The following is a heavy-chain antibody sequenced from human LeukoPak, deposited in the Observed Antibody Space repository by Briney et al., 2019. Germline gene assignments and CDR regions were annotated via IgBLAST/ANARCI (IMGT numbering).Heavy chain of an antibody. CDR3: ARDWKAAAEVYDY. J-gene: IGHJ4*02. D-gene: IGHD6-13*01. Sequence: GGTLRLSCAASGFTFSSYGMSWVRQAPGKGLEWVSAISGSGGSTYSADSVKGRFTISRDNSKNTLFLQMNRLRVEDTAVYYCARDWKAAAEVYDYWGQGTLVTVSS. CDR1: GFTFSSYG. V-gene: IGHV3-23*01. CDR2: ISGSGGST.